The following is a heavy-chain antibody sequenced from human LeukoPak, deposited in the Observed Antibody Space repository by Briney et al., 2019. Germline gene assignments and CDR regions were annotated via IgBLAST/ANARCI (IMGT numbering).Heavy chain of an antibody. CDR3: ARDLGYCSSTSCYAWFDP. V-gene: IGHV4-59*01. CDR1: GGSISSYY. D-gene: IGHD2-2*01. CDR2: MYYSGST. Sequence: PSEALSLTCTVSGGSISSYYWSWIRQPPGKGLEWIGYMYYSGSTNYNPSLKSRVTISADTSKNQFSLKLNSVTAADTAVYYCARDLGYCSSTSCYAWFDPWGQGTLVTVSS. J-gene: IGHJ5*02.